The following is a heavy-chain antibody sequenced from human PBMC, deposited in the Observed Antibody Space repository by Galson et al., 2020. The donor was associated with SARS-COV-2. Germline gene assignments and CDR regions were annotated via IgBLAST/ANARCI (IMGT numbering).Heavy chain of an antibody. V-gene: IGHV4-39*02. Sequence: SETLSLTCTVSGGSISSSSSYWGWIRQPPGKGLEWIGSIYYSGSTYYNPSLKSRVTISVDTSKNQFSLKLSSVTAADTAVYYCATEPFVVVPAAIRSGWFDPWGQGTLVTVSS. CDR2: IYYSGST. D-gene: IGHD2-2*02. CDR1: GGSISSSSSY. CDR3: ATEPFVVVPAAIRSGWFDP. J-gene: IGHJ5*02.